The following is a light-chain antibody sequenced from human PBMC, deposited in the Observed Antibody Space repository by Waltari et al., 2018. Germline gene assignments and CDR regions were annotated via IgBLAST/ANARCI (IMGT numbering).Light chain of an antibody. Sequence: EVVLTQSPATLSVSPGERATLSCRASQSVDYCLAGYQQKDGQAPRLLVYGASTRATGIPTRFSGSGSGTEFTLSISSLQSEDFGIYYCQQYNEWPRTFGQGTRVEI. CDR1: QSVDYC. J-gene: IGKJ1*01. V-gene: IGKV3-15*01. CDR3: QQYNEWPRT. CDR2: GAS.